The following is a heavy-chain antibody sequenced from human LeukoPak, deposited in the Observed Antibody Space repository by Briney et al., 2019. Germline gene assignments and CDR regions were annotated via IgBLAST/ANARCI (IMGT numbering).Heavy chain of an antibody. D-gene: IGHD2-15*01. CDR1: GASFTGYY. Sequence: SETLSLTCAVYGASFTGYYWSWFRQPPGKGLEWIGEINHSGGTNYNPSLKSRVTISLDTSNNQFSLKLSSVTAADTAVYYCARLLPLQGGDVWGQGTTVNVSS. V-gene: IGHV4-34*01. CDR3: ARLLPLQGGDV. J-gene: IGHJ6*02. CDR2: INHSGGT.